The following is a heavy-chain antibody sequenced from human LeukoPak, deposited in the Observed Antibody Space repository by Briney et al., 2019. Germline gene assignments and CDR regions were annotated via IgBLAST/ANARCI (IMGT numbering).Heavy chain of an antibody. Sequence: SQTLSLTCAISGDSVSSDSATWNWIRQSPSRGLEWLGRTYYRSKWYSAYAVSVKSRISINSDTSKNQFSLQLNSVAPEDTAIYYCARGPQWLNYWGQGTLVTVSS. CDR3: ARGPQWLNY. V-gene: IGHV6-1*01. J-gene: IGHJ4*02. CDR2: TYYRSKWYS. CDR1: GDSVSSDSAT. D-gene: IGHD6-19*01.